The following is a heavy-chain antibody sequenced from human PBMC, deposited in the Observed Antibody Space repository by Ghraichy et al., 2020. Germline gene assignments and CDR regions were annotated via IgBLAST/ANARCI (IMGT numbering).Heavy chain of an antibody. CDR1: GYTFTNYY. CDR3: ARGAKSSGSAIDY. J-gene: IGHJ4*02. CDR2: ISPTSGGT. Sequence: ASVKVSCKASGYTFTNYYILWVRQAPGQGLEWMGRISPTSGGTYYTQRFQGRVAMTRDTSISTAYMELTRLRSDDTAVYYCARGAKSSGSAIDYWGLGTLVTVSS. D-gene: IGHD6-19*01. V-gene: IGHV1-2*06.